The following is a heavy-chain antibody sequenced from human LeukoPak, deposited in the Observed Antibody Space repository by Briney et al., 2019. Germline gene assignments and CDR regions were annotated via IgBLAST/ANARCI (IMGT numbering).Heavy chain of an antibody. CDR2: INPNSGGT. V-gene: IGHV1-2*06. CDR1: EYTFTGYY. J-gene: IGHJ5*02. Sequence: ASVKVSCKASEYTFTGYYMQWVRQAPGQGLEWMGRINPNSGGTNYAQQFQGRVTMTRDTSISTAYMELSRLRSDDTAVYYCARGPPLKYCSNTNCKPTFDPWGRGTLVTVSS. D-gene: IGHD2-2*01. CDR3: ARGPPLKYCSNTNCKPTFDP.